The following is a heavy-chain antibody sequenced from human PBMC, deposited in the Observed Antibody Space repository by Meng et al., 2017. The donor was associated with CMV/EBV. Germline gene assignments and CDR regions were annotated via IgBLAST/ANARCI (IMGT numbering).Heavy chain of an antibody. D-gene: IGHD2-8*01. V-gene: IGHV3-21*01. J-gene: IGHJ5*02. CDR3: ARLGGDIVLMNA. CDR2: ISSSSSYI. Sequence: GESLKISCAASGFTFSSYSMNWVRQAPGKGLEWVSSISSSSSYIYYADSVKGRFTISRDNAKNSLYLQMNSLRAEDTAVYYCARLGGDIVLMNAWGQGTRVTVSS. CDR1: GFTFSSYS.